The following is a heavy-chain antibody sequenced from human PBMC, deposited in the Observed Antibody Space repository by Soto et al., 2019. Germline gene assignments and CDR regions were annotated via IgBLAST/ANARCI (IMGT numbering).Heavy chain of an antibody. CDR2: INHSGST. D-gene: IGHD3-10*01. CDR3: ARLPTMVRGVIKGPFDY. V-gene: IGHV4-34*01. Sequence: SETLSLTCAVYGGSFSGYYWSWIRQPPGKGLEWIGEINHSGSTNYNPSLKSRVTISVDTSKNQFSLKLSSVTAADTAVYYCARLPTMVRGVIKGPFDYWGQGTLVTVS. CDR1: GGSFSGYY. J-gene: IGHJ4*02.